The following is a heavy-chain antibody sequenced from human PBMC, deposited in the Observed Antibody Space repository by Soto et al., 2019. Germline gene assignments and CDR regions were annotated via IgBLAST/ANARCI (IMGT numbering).Heavy chain of an antibody. CDR3: ARDAYGSGSYYNRENWFDP. V-gene: IGHV3-7*05. CDR1: GFTFSSYW. Sequence: GGSLRLSCAASGFTFSSYWMSWVRQAPGKGLEWVANIKQDGSEKYYVDSVKGRFTISRDNAKNSLYLQMNSLRAEDTAVYYCARDAYGSGSYYNRENWFDPWGQGTLVTVSS. J-gene: IGHJ5*02. D-gene: IGHD3-10*01. CDR2: IKQDGSEK.